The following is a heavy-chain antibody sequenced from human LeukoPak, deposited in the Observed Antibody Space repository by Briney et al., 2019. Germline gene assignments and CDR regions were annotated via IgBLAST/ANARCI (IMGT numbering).Heavy chain of an antibody. CDR3: ARDPTYGDYAHYFDY. D-gene: IGHD4-17*01. J-gene: IGHJ4*02. Sequence: GGSLRLSCAASGFTFSSYSMNWVRQAPGKGLEWVSSTSSSSSYIYYADSVKGRFTISRDNAKNSLYLQMNSLRAEDTAVYYCARDPTYGDYAHYFDYWGQGTLVTVSS. V-gene: IGHV3-21*01. CDR2: TSSSSSYI. CDR1: GFTFSSYS.